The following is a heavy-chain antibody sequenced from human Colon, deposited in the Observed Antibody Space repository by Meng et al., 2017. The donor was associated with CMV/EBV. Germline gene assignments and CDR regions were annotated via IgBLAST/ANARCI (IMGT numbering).Heavy chain of an antibody. D-gene: IGHD2-2*01. CDR2: ISWDGGDT. V-gene: IGHV3-43*01. Sequence: GESLKISCAASGFTFEDYTMKWVRQAPGKGLEWVSLISWDGGDTYYADSVKGRFTISRDNAKNSLYLQMNSLRAEDTAVYYCARERGGYCSTTTCQRAFDYWGQGTLVTVSS. CDR3: ARERGGYCSTTTCQRAFDY. CDR1: GFTFEDYT. J-gene: IGHJ4*02.